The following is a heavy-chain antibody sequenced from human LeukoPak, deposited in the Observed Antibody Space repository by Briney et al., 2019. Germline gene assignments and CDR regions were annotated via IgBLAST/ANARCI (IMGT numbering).Heavy chain of an antibody. V-gene: IGHV4-34*01. D-gene: IGHD2-15*01. Sequence: SETLSLTCAVYGGSFSGYYWSWIRQPPGKGLEWIGEINHSGSTYYNPSLKSRVTISVDTSKNQFSLKLSSVTAADTAVYYCARVAYAENYFDYWGQGTQVTVSS. CDR3: ARVAYAENYFDY. CDR2: INHSGST. CDR1: GGSFSGYY. J-gene: IGHJ4*02.